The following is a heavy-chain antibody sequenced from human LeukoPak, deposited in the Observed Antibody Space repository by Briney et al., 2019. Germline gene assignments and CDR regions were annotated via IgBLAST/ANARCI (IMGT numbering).Heavy chain of an antibody. CDR3: AKVRSFGAINLSIDS. CDR2: TSGSGATT. J-gene: IGHJ5*01. CDR1: GFTFSSCA. Sequence: GGSLRLSCVASGFTFSSCAISWVRQAPGKGLEWVSTTSGSGATTYYADSVKGRFTISRDNFQNTLYLQMNSLRAEDTAVYYCAKVRSFGAINLSIDSWGQGALVTVSS. D-gene: IGHD3-3*01. V-gene: IGHV3-23*01.